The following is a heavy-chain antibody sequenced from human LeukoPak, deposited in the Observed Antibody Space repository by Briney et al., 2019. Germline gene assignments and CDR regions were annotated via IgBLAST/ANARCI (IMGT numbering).Heavy chain of an antibody. J-gene: IGHJ4*02. V-gene: IGHV4-59*01. D-gene: IGHD3-22*01. CDR1: GGSISSYY. CDR2: IYYSGST. CDR3: ARSRYDSSGYQPFDY. Sequence: PSETLSLTCTVSGGSISSYYWSWIRQPPGKGLEWIGYIYYSGSTNYNPSLKSRVTISVDTSKNQFSLKLSSVTAADTAVYYCARSRYDSSGYQPFDYWGQGTLVTVSS.